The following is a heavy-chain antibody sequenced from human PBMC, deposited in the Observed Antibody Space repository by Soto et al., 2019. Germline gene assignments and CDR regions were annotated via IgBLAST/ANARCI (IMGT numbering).Heavy chain of an antibody. Sequence: PSENLSLTCTVSGGSISSGDYYWSWIRQPPGKGLEWIGYIYYSGSTYYNPSLKSRVTISVDTSKNQFSLKLSSVTAADTAVYYCARLGGFGATTIAYWGQGTLVTVSS. J-gene: IGHJ4*02. V-gene: IGHV4-30-4*01. D-gene: IGHD3-10*01. CDR1: GGSISSGDYY. CDR2: IYYSGST. CDR3: ARLGGFGATTIAY.